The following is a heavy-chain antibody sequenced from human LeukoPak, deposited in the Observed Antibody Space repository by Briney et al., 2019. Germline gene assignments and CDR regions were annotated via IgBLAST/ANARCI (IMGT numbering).Heavy chain of an antibody. Sequence: PSETLSLTCAVYGGSFSGYYWSWTRHPPGKGLDWIGEINHSGSTNYNPPLKSRVTMSVDTSKNQFSVKLSSVTAADAAVYYCARGRTRNYSSSWRYYFDYWGQGTLVTVSS. D-gene: IGHD6-13*01. CDR1: GGSFSGYY. CDR2: INHSGST. CDR3: ARGRTRNYSSSWRYYFDY. J-gene: IGHJ4*02. V-gene: IGHV4-34*01.